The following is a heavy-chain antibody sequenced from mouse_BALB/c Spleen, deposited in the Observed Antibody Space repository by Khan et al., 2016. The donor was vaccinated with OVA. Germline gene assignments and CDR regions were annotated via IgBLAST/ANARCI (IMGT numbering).Heavy chain of an antibody. D-gene: IGHD2-14*01. CDR3: ARDGAYYRNDGWCAY. CDR2: INPSNGYT. J-gene: IGHJ3*01. Sequence: QVQLQQSGAELARPGASVKMSCKASGYTFTSYTIHWIKLRPGQGLEWIGYINPSNGYTNYNQKFKDKATLTADKSSTTAYMQLSSLTSDDSADYNCARDGAYYRNDGWCAYWGQGTLVTVSA. CDR1: GYTFTSYT. V-gene: IGHV1-4*01.